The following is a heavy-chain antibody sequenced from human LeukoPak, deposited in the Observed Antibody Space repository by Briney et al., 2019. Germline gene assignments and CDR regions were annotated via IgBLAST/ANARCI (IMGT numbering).Heavy chain of an antibody. J-gene: IGHJ4*02. CDR3: AKEGTYYHDSAYYYDRPFDF. Sequence: PGGSLRLSCAVSGFTFSSYAMTWVRQAPGRGLEWVSGISGSGGSTNYADSVRGQFTISRDNSENTLYLQINSLRAEDTAVYYCAKEGTYYHDSAYYYDRPFDFWGQGTLVTVSS. V-gene: IGHV3-23*01. D-gene: IGHD3-22*01. CDR2: ISGSGGST. CDR1: GFTFSSYA.